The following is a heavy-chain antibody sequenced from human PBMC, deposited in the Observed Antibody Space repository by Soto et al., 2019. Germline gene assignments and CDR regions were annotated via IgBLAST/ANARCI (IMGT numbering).Heavy chain of an antibody. CDR3: AIHGGITVREGGGLLSAFDI. V-gene: IGHV4-59*08. J-gene: IGHJ3*02. CDR1: GVSISSYS. Sequence: PSETLSLTCTVSGVSISSYSWTWIRQPPGKGLEWIGYISYSGSTNYNPSLKSRVTVSVETSKNPFSLKLTSVTAAGTAVHYCAIHGGITVREGGGLLSAFDIWGQGTMVTVSS. CDR2: ISYSGST. D-gene: IGHD2-21*02.